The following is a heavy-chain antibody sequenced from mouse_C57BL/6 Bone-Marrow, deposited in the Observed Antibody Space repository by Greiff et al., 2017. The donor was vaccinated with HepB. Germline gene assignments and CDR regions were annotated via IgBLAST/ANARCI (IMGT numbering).Heavy chain of an antibody. CDR1: GYTFTDYY. CDR2: IYPGSGNT. V-gene: IGHV1-76*01. Sequence: LQESGAELVRPGASVKLSCKASGYTFTDYYINWVKQRPGQGLEWIARIYPGSGNTYYNEKFKGKATLTAEKSSSTAYMQLSSLTSEDSAVYFCARRDYDWYFDVWGTGTTVTVSS. J-gene: IGHJ1*03. D-gene: IGHD1-1*02. CDR3: ARRDYDWYFDV.